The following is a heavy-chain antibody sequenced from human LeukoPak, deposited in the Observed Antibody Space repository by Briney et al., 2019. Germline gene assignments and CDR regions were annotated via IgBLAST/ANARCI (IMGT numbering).Heavy chain of an antibody. V-gene: IGHV3-23*01. CDR2: ISGSGGST. CDR3: AKDLVRQQTSYDY. CDR1: GFTFSSYA. J-gene: IGHJ4*02. D-gene: IGHD6-13*01. Sequence: GGSLRLSCAASGFTFSSYAMSWVRQAPGKGLEWVSAISGSGGSTHYADSVKGRFTISRDNSKNTLYLQMNSLRAEDTAVYYCAKDLVRQQTSYDYWGQGTLVTVSS.